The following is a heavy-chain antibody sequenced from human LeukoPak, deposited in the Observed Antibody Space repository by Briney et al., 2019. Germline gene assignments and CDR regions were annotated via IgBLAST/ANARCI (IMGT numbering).Heavy chain of an antibody. D-gene: IGHD6-13*01. J-gene: IGHJ4*02. CDR1: GFTFSSYA. CDR3: ARDNPSSSWYPTGYDY. Sequence: PGGSLRLSCAASGFTFSSYAMSWVRQAPGKGLEWVSAISGSGGSTYYADSVKGRFTISRDNSKNTLYLQMNSLRAEDTAVYYCARDNPSSSWYPTGYDYWGQGILVTVSS. CDR2: ISGSGGST. V-gene: IGHV3-23*01.